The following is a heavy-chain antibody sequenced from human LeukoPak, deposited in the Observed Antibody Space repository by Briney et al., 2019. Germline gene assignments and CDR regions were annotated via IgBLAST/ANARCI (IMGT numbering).Heavy chain of an antibody. Sequence: ASVKVSCKASGYTFTSYGISWVRQAPGQGLEWMGWISAYNGNTNYAQKLQGRVTMTTDTSTSTAYMELSRLGSDVTAVYYCARASVSFGERGDYYYYGMDVWGQGTTVTVSS. CDR1: GYTFTSYG. V-gene: IGHV1-18*01. D-gene: IGHD3-10*01. CDR3: ARASVSFGERGDYYYYGMDV. J-gene: IGHJ6*02. CDR2: ISAYNGNT.